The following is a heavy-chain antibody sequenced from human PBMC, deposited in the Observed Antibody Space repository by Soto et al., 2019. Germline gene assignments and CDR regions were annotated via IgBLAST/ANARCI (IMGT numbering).Heavy chain of an antibody. V-gene: IGHV1-2*02. CDR2: INPNSGGT. J-gene: IGHJ4*02. CDR1: GYTFTGYY. CDR3: AREVAVAGTVDY. Sequence: LKVSCKASGYTFTGYYMHWVRQAPGQGLEWMGWINPNSGGTNYAQKFQGRVTMTRDTSISTAYMELSRLRSDDTAVYYCAREVAVAGTVDYWGQGTLVTVSS. D-gene: IGHD6-19*01.